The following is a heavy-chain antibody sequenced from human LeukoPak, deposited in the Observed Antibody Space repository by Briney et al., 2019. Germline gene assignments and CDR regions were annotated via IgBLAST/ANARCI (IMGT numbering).Heavy chain of an antibody. CDR1: GFTFSSYA. D-gene: IGHD3-10*01. CDR3: AKPQGSGSYSDYYYGMDV. V-gene: IGHV3-23*01. J-gene: IGHJ6*02. Sequence: GGSLRLSCAASGFTFSSYAMSWIRQAPGKGLEWVSSISGSGGSTYYADSVKGRFTISRDNSKNTLYLQMNSLRVEDTAVYHCAKPQGSGSYSDYYYGMDVWGQGTTVTVSS. CDR2: ISGSGGST.